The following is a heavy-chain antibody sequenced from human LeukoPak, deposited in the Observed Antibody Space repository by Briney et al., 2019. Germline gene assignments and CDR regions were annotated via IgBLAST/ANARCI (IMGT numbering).Heavy chain of an antibody. J-gene: IGHJ4*02. CDR3: AKDRRGCSGGSCSGW. CDR2: ISSSGGRT. CDR1: GFTFSSYA. D-gene: IGHD2-15*01. V-gene: IGHV3-23*01. Sequence: PGGSLRLSCAASGFTFSSYAMSWVRQAPGKGLEWVSAISSSGGRTYYADSVKGRFTISRDNSKNTLYLQMNSLRAEDTAVYYCAKDRRGCSGGSCSGWGGQGTLVTVSS.